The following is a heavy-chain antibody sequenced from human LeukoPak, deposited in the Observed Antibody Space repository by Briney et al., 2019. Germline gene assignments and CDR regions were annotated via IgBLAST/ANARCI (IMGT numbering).Heavy chain of an antibody. D-gene: IGHD3-22*01. Sequence: SETLSLTCTVSGYSISSGYYWGWIRQPPGKGLEWIGSIYHSGSTYYNPSLKSRVTISVDTSKNQFSLKLSSVTAADTAVYYCGRDRANYYDSSGYYYYDSGVVDYWGQGTLVTVSS. CDR3: GRDRANYYDSSGYYYYDSGVVDY. V-gene: IGHV4-38-2*02. CDR1: GYSISSGYY. J-gene: IGHJ4*02. CDR2: IYHSGST.